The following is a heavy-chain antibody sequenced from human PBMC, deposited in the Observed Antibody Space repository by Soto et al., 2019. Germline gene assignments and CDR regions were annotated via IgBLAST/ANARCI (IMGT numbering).Heavy chain of an antibody. CDR1: GDSISNYY. CDR3: AREYTETVDGPTPYYFDS. V-gene: IGHV4-4*07. CDR2: TYVTGDT. Sequence: SETLSLTCIVSGDSISNYYWIWLRQSAGKGLEWIGRTYVTGDTNYNPSLKSRVTMSVDTTKNQLSLRLRSVTAADTAVYSCAREYTETVDGPTPYYFDSWGQGTPVTVSS. J-gene: IGHJ4*02. D-gene: IGHD6-19*01.